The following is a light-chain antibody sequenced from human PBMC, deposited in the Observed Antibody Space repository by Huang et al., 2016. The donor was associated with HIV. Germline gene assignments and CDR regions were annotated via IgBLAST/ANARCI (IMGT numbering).Light chain of an antibody. V-gene: IGKV1-33*01. CDR2: DAS. CDR3: QQDDNLHT. CDR1: QDISNY. J-gene: IGKJ2*01. Sequence: DIQMTQSPSSLSASVGDRVTITGQASQDISNYLNWYQQKPGKAPKLLIYDASNLETGVPSRFSGSRSGTHFTFTINNLQPEDIATYYCQQDDNLHTFGQGTKLEIK.